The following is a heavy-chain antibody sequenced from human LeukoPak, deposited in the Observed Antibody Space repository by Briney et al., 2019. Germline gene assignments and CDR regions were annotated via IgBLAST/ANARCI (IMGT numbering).Heavy chain of an antibody. CDR1: GFTFSSYA. CDR3: AREGVAARGYFDY. J-gene: IGHJ4*02. Sequence: PGGSLRLSCAASGFTFSSYAMSWVPQAPGKGLEWVSAISGSGGSTCYADSVKGRFTISRDNSKNTLYLQMNSLRAEDTAVYYCAREGVAARGYFDYWGQGTLVTVSS. D-gene: IGHD6-6*01. V-gene: IGHV3-23*01. CDR2: ISGSGGST.